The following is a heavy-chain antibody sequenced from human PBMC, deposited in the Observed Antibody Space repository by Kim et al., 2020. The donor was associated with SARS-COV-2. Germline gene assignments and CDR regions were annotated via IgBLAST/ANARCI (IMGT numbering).Heavy chain of an antibody. CDR2: IYYSGST. CDR1: GGSISSYY. D-gene: IGHD3-22*01. V-gene: IGHV4-59*01. J-gene: IGHJ3*02. Sequence: SETLSLTCTVSGGSISSYYWSWIRQPPGKGLEWIGYIYYSGSTNYNPSLKSRVTISVDTSKNQFSLKLSSVTAADTAVYYCARDSDSSGLAAFDIWGQGTMVTVSS. CDR3: ARDSDSSGLAAFDI.